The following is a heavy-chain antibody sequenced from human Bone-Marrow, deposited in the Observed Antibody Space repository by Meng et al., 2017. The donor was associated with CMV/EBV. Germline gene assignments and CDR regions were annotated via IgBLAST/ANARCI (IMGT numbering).Heavy chain of an antibody. D-gene: IGHD6-6*01. Sequence: ASVKVSCKTSGYTFTRFYLHWVRQAPGQGLEWMGWINPNSGGTNYAQKFQGRVTMTRDTSISTAYMELSRLRSDDTAVYYCAREEAGIAARPYYFDYWGQGTLVTVSS. J-gene: IGHJ4*02. V-gene: IGHV1-2*02. CDR1: GYTFTRFY. CDR2: INPNSGGT. CDR3: AREEAGIAARPYYFDY.